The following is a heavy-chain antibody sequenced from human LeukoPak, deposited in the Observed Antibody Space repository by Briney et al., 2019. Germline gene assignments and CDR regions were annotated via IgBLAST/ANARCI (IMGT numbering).Heavy chain of an antibody. D-gene: IGHD6-19*01. J-gene: IGHJ4*02. V-gene: IGHV3-23*01. CDR1: GFTFSSYA. CDR3: AKGRAPYSSGSTTVFDY. Sequence: HPGGSLRLSCAASGFTFSSYAMSWVRQAPGKGLEWVSAISGSGGSTYYADSVKGRFTISRDNSKNTLYLQMNSLRAEDTAVYYCAKGRAPYSSGSTTVFDYWGQGTLVTVSS. CDR2: ISGSGGST.